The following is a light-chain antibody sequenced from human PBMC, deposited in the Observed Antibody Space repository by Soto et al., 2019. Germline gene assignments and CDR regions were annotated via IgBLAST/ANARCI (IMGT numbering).Light chain of an antibody. J-gene: IGLJ3*02. CDR3: SSFASSKTWV. V-gene: IGLV2-8*01. CDR2: EVT. CDR1: SSDVGAYNY. Sequence: QSALTQPPSASGSPGQSVTISCTGTSSDVGAYNYVSWYQQHAGKAPKLVIYEVTKLPSGVPDRFSDPKSANTACLTVSGLQAEDEAEYNCSSFASSKTWVFGGGTKLTVL.